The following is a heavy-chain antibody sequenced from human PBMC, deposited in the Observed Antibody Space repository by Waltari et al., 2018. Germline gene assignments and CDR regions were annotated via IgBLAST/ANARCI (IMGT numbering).Heavy chain of an antibody. CDR2: IKKDGSQK. J-gene: IGHJ4*02. CDR1: GFTFSNFW. V-gene: IGHV3-7*01. CDR3: ARRHDEVTIIDF. D-gene: IGHD2-21*01. Sequence: EVQLVASGGGLVQPGGSLRLSCAASGFTFSNFWMPWVRQATGKGLEWVANIKKDGSQKYYLDSVKGRFTISRDNAQNSLFLQMNSLRDEDTAVYYCARRHDEVTIIDFWGQGTLVTVSS.